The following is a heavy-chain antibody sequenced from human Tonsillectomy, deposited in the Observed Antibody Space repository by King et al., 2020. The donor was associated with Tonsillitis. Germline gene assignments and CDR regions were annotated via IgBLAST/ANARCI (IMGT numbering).Heavy chain of an antibody. CDR1: GVTFSSYA. CDR3: AGDRDSSSWFLMGAFDI. J-gene: IGHJ3*02. CDR2: ISYDGSNK. D-gene: IGHD6-13*01. V-gene: IGHV3-30-3*01. Sequence: QVQLVESGGGVVQPGRSLRLSCAASGVTFSSYAMHWVRQAPGKGLEWVAVISYDGSNKYYADSVKGRFTISRDNSKNTLYLQMNSLRAEDTAVYYCAGDRDSSSWFLMGAFDIWGQGTMVTVSS.